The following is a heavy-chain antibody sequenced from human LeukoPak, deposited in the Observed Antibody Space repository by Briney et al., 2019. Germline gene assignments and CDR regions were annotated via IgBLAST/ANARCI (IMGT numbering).Heavy chain of an antibody. V-gene: IGHV4-39*01. Sequence: SETLSLTCTVSGGSISSSSYYWGWIRQPPGKGLEWIGSIYYSGRTYYNPSLKRRVTISVDTSKNQFSLKLSSVTAADTAVYYCARSYDSSGYSYDGAFDIWGQGTMVTVSS. CDR3: ARSYDSSGYSYDGAFDI. J-gene: IGHJ3*02. CDR2: IYYSGRT. D-gene: IGHD3-22*01. CDR1: GGSISSSSYY.